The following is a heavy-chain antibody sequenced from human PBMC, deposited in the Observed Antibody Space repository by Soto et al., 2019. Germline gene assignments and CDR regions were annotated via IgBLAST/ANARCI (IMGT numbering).Heavy chain of an antibody. Sequence: QVQLVESGGGVVQPGRSLRLSCAASGFTFSSYAMYWVRQAPGKGLEWVAVISYDGSNKYYADSVKGRFTISRDNSKXLXXXQXNSLRAEDTAVYYCARAGCDGGRCYTLVGLRYGMDVWGQGTTVTVSS. CDR2: ISYDGSNK. D-gene: IGHD2-15*01. CDR1: GFTFSSYA. V-gene: IGHV3-30-3*01. J-gene: IGHJ6*02. CDR3: ARAGCDGGRCYTLVGLRYGMDV.